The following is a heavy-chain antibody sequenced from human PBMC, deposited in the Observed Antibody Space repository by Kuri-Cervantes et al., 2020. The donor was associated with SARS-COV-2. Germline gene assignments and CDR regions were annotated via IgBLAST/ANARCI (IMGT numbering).Heavy chain of an antibody. Sequence: GESLKISCAASGFTFSSYAMHWVRQAPGKGLEWVAVISYDGSNKYYADSVKGRFTISRDNSKNTLYLQMNSLRAEDTAVYYCARSGIITGTTYGWFDPWGQGTLVTVSS. CDR1: GFTFSSYA. V-gene: IGHV3-30-3*01. J-gene: IGHJ5*02. CDR3: ARSGIITGTTYGWFDP. D-gene: IGHD1-7*01. CDR2: ISYDGSNK.